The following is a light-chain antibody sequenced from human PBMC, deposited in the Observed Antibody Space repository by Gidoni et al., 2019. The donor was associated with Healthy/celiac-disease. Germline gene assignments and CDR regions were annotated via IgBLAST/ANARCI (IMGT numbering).Light chain of an antibody. V-gene: IGKV1-5*03. CDR3: QQYNSYSPWT. CDR2: KAS. J-gene: IGKJ1*01. Sequence: DIQMTQSPSTLSASVGDRVTITCRASQSISSWLAWYQQKPGKAPKLLIYKASSLESGVPSRFNVSGSGTEFTLTISSLQPDDFATYYCQQYNSYSPWTFGQGTKVEIK. CDR1: QSISSW.